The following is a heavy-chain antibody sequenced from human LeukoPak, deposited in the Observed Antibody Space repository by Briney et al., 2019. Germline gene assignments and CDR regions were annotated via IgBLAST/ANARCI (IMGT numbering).Heavy chain of an antibody. J-gene: IGHJ5*02. V-gene: IGHV4-59*12. CDR1: GGSIDSDY. D-gene: IGHD6-13*01. Sequence: SETLSLTRTVSGGSIDSDYWSWIRQPPGKGLEWIGYTYYSGPTNYNPSLKSRVTISVDTSKNQFSLKLSSVTAADTAVYYCARDTITAAGTSGWFDPWGQGTLVTVSS. CDR3: ARDTITAAGTSGWFDP. CDR2: TYYSGPT.